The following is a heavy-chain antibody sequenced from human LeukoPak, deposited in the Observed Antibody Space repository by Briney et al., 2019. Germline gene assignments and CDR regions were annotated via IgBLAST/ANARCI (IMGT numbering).Heavy chain of an antibody. J-gene: IGHJ4*02. Sequence: SETLSLTCTVSGDSISSYYWSWIRQPPGKGLEWIGYIYTSGGTNYIPSLKGRVTISIDTSKNQFSLKLNSVTAADSAVYYCARLTRLSTSPDRYYLDYWGQGTLVTVSS. CDR2: IYTSGGT. V-gene: IGHV4-4*09. CDR3: ARLTRLSTSPDRYYLDY. D-gene: IGHD6-6*01. CDR1: GDSISSYY.